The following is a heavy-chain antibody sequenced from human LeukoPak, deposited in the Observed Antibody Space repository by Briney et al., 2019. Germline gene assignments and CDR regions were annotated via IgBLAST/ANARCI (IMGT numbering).Heavy chain of an antibody. V-gene: IGHV1-69*13. CDR1: VGTFSSYA. D-gene: IGHD3-22*01. J-gene: IGHJ4*02. CDR2: IIPIFGTA. Sequence: GASVKVSCKASVGTFSSYAISWVRQAPGQGLEWMGGIIPIFGTANYAQKFQGRVTITADESTSTAYMELSSLRSEDTAVYYCAGNKGIVVARLDYWGQGTLVTVSS. CDR3: AGNKGIVVARLDY.